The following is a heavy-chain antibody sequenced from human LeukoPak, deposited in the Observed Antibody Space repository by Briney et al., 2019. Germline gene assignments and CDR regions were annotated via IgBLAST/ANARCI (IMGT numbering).Heavy chain of an antibody. J-gene: IGHJ3*02. CDR2: ISISINII. D-gene: IGHD3-10*01. CDR3: ARDSSGYIFDI. Sequence: PGGSLRLSCAASGFTFSSYNMNWVGQAPGKGVELLSYISISINIISYAASVKCPFTISRDNANNSLYLQMNSLRDEHTAVYYCARDSSGYIFDIWGQGTMVTVSS. V-gene: IGHV3-48*02. CDR1: GFTFSSYN.